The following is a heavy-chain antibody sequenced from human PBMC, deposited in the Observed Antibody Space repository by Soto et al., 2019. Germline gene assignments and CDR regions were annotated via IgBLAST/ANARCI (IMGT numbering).Heavy chain of an antibody. CDR1: GFRFRDYT. D-gene: IGHD2-8*01. CDR3: ARRVNGYFDY. V-gene: IGHV3-23*05. J-gene: IGHJ4*02. Sequence: EVQLLESGGGLVQPGGSLTLSCAASGFRFRDYTMSWVRQAPGKVLESISVILSNYNTYYTDSVRGRFTISRDSSKHMLYLEMNSLRAEDTAVYYCARRVNGYFDYWGQGALVTVSS. CDR2: ILSNYNT.